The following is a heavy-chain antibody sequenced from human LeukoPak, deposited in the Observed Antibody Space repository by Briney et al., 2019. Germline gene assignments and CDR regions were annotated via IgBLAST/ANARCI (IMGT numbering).Heavy chain of an antibody. CDR2: IYSGGST. Sequence: TGGSLRLSCAASGFTVSSNYMSWVRPAPGKGLEWVSVIYSGGSTYYADSVKGRFTISRDNSKNTLYLQMNSLRAEDTAVYYCAREVAAGHYHDAFDIWGQGTMVTVSS. V-gene: IGHV3-66*01. D-gene: IGHD6-13*01. J-gene: IGHJ3*02. CDR3: AREVAAGHYHDAFDI. CDR1: GFTVSSNY.